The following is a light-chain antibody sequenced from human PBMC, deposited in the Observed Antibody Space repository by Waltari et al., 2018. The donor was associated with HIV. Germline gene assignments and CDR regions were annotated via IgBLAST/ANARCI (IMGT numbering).Light chain of an antibody. Sequence: DIVMTQSPESLAVSLGERATINCKSSQSVLYSSNNKNYLAWYQQKPGQPPKLLIYWASTRESGVPDRFSGSGSGTDFTLTISSLQTEDVAVYYCQLYYSNSYTFGQGTKLEIK. CDR3: QLYYSNSYT. J-gene: IGKJ2*01. V-gene: IGKV4-1*01. CDR2: WAS. CDR1: QSVLYSSNNKNY.